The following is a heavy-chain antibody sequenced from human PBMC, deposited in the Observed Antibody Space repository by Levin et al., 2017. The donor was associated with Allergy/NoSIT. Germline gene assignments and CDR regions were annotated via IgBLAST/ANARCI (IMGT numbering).Heavy chain of an antibody. D-gene: IGHD6-19*01. CDR3: STGYSSGWYSGGVDY. CDR1: GFTFSSYW. V-gene: IGHV3-74*01. CDR2: ISTDGSST. Sequence: SCAASGFTFSSYWMHWVRQAPGKGLVWVSRISTDGSSTGYADSVKGRFTISRDNAKNTLYLQMNSLRAEDTAVYYCSTGYSSGWYSGGVDYWGQGTLVTVSS. J-gene: IGHJ4*02.